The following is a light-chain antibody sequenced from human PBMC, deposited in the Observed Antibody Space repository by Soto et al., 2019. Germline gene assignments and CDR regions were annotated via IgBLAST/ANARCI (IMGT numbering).Light chain of an antibody. CDR3: QQYGDSIT. J-gene: IGKJ5*01. V-gene: IGKV3-20*01. Sequence: IVLTQSPGSLSLSPGERASLSCRASQRVYSSYVAWYQQKSGQAPRLLISGASSRATGIPDRFSGSGSGTDFTLTISRLEPEDCAVYYCQQYGDSITFGQGTRLEIK. CDR1: QRVYSSY. CDR2: GAS.